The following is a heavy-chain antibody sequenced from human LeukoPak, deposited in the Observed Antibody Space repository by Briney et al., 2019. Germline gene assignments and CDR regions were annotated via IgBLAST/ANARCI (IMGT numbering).Heavy chain of an antibody. D-gene: IGHD2-15*01. CDR1: GYTFTSYY. Sequence: ASVKVSCKASGYTFTSYYIHWVRQAPGQGLEWMGWINPNSGGTNYAQKFQGRVTMTRDTSISTAYMELSRLRSDDTAVYYCARAPPGGSGLDYWGQGTLVTVSS. CDR3: ARAPPGGSGLDY. V-gene: IGHV1-2*02. CDR2: INPNSGGT. J-gene: IGHJ4*02.